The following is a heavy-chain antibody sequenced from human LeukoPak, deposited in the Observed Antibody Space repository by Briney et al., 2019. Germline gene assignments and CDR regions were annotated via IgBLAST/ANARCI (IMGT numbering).Heavy chain of an antibody. V-gene: IGHV3-7*01. CDR2: IKQDGSEK. J-gene: IGHJ6*03. Sequence: GGSLRLSCVASGFTFSSRDWMTWVRQAPGKGLEWAANIKQDGSEKNYVDSVKGRFTISRDNARNSLYLQMNSLRVEDTAVYYCARARFETTVTALIRKKNYYYYYMDVWGKGTTVTVSS. D-gene: IGHD4-17*01. CDR1: GFTFSSRDW. CDR3: ARARFETTVTALIRKKNYYYYYMDV.